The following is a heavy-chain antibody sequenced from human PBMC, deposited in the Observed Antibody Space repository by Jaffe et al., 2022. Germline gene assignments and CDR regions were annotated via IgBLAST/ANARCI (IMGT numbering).Heavy chain of an antibody. V-gene: IGHV4-59*01. J-gene: IGHJ5*02. CDR2: IYYSGST. D-gene: IGHD3-3*01. CDR3: ARAPSAYYDFWSGKSPPNWFDP. CDR1: GGSISSYY. Sequence: QVQLQESGPGLVKPSETLSLTCTVSGGSISSYYWSWIRQPPGKGLEWIGYIYYSGSTNYNPSLKSRVTISVDTSKNQFSLKLSSVTAADTAVYYCARAPSAYYDFWSGKSPPNWFDPWGQGTLVTVSS.